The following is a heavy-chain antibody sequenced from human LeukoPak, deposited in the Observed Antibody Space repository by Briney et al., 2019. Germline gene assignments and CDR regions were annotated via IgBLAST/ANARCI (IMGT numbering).Heavy chain of an antibody. CDR1: GYTFTSYD. J-gene: IGHJ4*02. Sequence: ASVKVSCKASGYTFTSYDINWVRQATGQGLEWMGWMNPNSGNTGYAQKFQGRVTMTRNTSISTAYMDLTRLTSDDTAVYYCARGERYDSSGYPDSWGQGTLVTVSS. D-gene: IGHD3-22*01. CDR3: ARGERYDSSGYPDS. V-gene: IGHV1-8*01. CDR2: MNPNSGNT.